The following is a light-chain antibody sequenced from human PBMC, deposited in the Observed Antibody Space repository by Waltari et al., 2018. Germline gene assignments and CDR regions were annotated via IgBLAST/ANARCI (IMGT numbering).Light chain of an antibody. V-gene: IGLV1-44*01. J-gene: IGLJ2*01. Sequence: QSVLTQPPSASGAPGQRVTISCSASSPTVGGNPVSWYQQLPGTAPKLLIRNNNVLPPGVPKRFSGSRSCTSASLAISGLPSEDEAYYYCASWDDTLNRPVFGGGTRLTVL. CDR1: SPTVGGNP. CDR2: NNN. CDR3: ASWDDTLNRPV.